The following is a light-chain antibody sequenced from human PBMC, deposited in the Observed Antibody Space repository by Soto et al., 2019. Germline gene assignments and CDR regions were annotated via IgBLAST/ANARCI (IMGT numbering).Light chain of an antibody. V-gene: IGLV2-23*01. CDR2: EGT. J-gene: IGLJ2*01. CDR1: SSNVGSYDL. Sequence: QSVLTQPASVSGSPGQSITISCTGTSSNVGSYDLVSWYQQHTGEAPKLMIYEGTKRPSGVSNRFSGSKSANTASLTISGRKPEDAADYYCCSYAGSDTMIFGGGTKLTVL. CDR3: CSYAGSDTMI.